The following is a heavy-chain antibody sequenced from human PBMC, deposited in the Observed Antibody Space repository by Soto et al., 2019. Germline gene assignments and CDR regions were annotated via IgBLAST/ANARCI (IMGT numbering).Heavy chain of an antibody. V-gene: IGHV1-69*02. CDR3: ARGALLGYCSGGSCYKSAFDI. D-gene: IGHD2-15*01. CDR1: GGTFSSYT. Sequence: QVQLVQSGAEVKKPGSSVKVSCKASGGTFSSYTISWVRQAPGQGLEWMGRIIPILGIANYAQKFQGRVTITADKSTSTAYMELSSLRSEDTAVYYCARGALLGYCSGGSCYKSAFDIWGEETMVTVSS. J-gene: IGHJ3*02. CDR2: IIPILGIA.